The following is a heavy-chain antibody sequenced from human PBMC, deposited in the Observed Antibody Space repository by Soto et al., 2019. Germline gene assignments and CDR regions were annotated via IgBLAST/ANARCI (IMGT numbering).Heavy chain of an antibody. J-gene: IGHJ3*02. D-gene: IGHD3-9*01. V-gene: IGHV3-7*01. CDR2: IKQDGSEK. Sequence: EVQLVESGGGLVQPGGSLRLSCAASGFTFSSYWMSWVRQAPGKGLEWVANIKQDGSEKYYVDSVKGRFTISRDNAKKSLYLQMNSLRAEDTAVYYCAGQWDILFGPWAAFDIWGQGTMVTVSS. CDR3: AGQWDILFGPWAAFDI. CDR1: GFTFSSYW.